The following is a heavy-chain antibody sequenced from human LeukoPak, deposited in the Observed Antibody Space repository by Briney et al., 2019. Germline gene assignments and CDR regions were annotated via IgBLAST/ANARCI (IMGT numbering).Heavy chain of an antibody. J-gene: IGHJ4*02. CDR3: ARGGEGSGSYYTDY. D-gene: IGHD3-10*01. Sequence: SYDGSNKYYADSVKGRFTISRDNSKNTLYLQMNSLRAEDTAVYYCARGGEGSGSYYTDYWGQGTLVTVSS. V-gene: IGHV3-30*07. CDR2: SYDGSNK.